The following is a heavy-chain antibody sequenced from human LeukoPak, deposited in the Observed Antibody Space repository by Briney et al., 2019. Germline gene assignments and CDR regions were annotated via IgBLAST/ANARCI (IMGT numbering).Heavy chain of an antibody. V-gene: IGHV4-59*08. D-gene: IGHD3-22*01. Sequence: SETLSLTCTVSGGSISSYYWSWIRQPPGKGLEWIGYIYYSGSTNYNPSLKSRVTISVDTSKNHFSLKLTSVTAADTAVYYCARMYDRSGYYYPFDYWGQGTLVTVSS. CDR2: IYYSGST. CDR1: GGSISSYY. J-gene: IGHJ4*02. CDR3: ARMYDRSGYYYPFDY.